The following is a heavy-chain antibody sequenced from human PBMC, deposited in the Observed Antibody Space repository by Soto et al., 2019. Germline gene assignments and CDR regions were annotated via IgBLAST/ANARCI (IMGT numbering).Heavy chain of an antibody. J-gene: IGHJ6*02. V-gene: IGHV4-31*03. Sequence: KPSETLSLTCTVSGGSISSSSYYWNWIRQHPGKGLEWIGYIYYIGSTYYNPSLKSRVTISLDTSKNQFSLKLSSVTAADTAVYYCARDRRRLTWLVAGGMDVWGQGTTVTVSS. CDR1: GGSISSSSYY. D-gene: IGHD3-22*01. CDR3: ARDRRRLTWLVAGGMDV. CDR2: IYYIGST.